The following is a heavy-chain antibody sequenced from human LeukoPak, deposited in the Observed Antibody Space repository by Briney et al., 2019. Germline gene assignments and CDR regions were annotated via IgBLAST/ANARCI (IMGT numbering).Heavy chain of an antibody. CDR1: GGSTSSYY. V-gene: IGHV4-59*01. CDR2: IYYSGST. Sequence: SETLSLTCTVSGGSTSSYYWSWIRQPPGKGLEWIGYIYYSGSTNYNPSLKSRVTISVDTSKNQFSLKLSSMTAADTAVYYCARAVYVGVVTATLMDVWGKGTTVTVSS. CDR3: ARAVYVGVVTATLMDV. J-gene: IGHJ6*03. D-gene: IGHD2-21*02.